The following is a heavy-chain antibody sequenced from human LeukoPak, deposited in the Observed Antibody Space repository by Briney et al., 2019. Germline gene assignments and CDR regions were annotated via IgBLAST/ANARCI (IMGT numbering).Heavy chain of an antibody. V-gene: IGHV1-46*01. D-gene: IGHD3-22*01. CDR2: IVPSSGGT. J-gene: IGHJ4*02. CDR3: ATELGYYDSSGYYPYYFDY. Sequence: GASVKVSCKASGYTFTNYYMHWVRQSPGQGLEWMGMIVPSSGGTAYAQKFQGRVTMTEDTSTDTAYMELSSLRSEDTAVYYCATELGYYDSSGYYPYYFDYWGQGTLVTVSS. CDR1: GYTFTNYY.